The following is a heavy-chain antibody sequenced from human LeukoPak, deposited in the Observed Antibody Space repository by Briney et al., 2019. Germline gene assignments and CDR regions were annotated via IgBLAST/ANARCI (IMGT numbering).Heavy chain of an antibody. J-gene: IGHJ4*02. V-gene: IGHV4-4*09. D-gene: IGHD6-13*01. CDR2: IYTSGSA. CDR3: ARLEQQLAPFDY. CDR1: GGSISSYY. Sequence: SETLSLTCTVSGGSISSYYWSWIRQPPGKGLEWIGYIYTSGSANYNPPLKSRVTISVDTSKNQFSLKLSSVTAADTAVYYCARLEQQLAPFDYWGQGTLVTVSS.